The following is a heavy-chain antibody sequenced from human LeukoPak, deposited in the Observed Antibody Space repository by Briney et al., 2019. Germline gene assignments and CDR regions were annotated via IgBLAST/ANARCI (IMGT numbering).Heavy chain of an antibody. J-gene: IGHJ3*01. V-gene: IGHV3-74*01. Sequence: GGSLRLSCAASGFTFSNYWMHWVRQAPGKGLVWVSHINDDGSTTDSADSVKGRFTISRDNAKNTLFLQMNSLRAEDTAVYYCARGLFYAFDFRGQGTMVTVSS. CDR2: INDDGSTT. D-gene: IGHD2-21*02. CDR1: GFTFSNYW. CDR3: ARGLFYAFDF.